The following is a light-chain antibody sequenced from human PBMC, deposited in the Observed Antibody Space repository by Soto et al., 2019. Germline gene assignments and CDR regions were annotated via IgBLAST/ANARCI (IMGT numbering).Light chain of an antibody. J-gene: IGKJ1*01. V-gene: IGKV1-39*01. CDR2: AAS. CDR3: QQSYSTPPT. Sequence: DIQMTQSPSSLSASVGDRVTITCRASQSISSYLNWYQQKPGKAPKLLIYAASSLQSGVPSRFSGSGSEADSTLTISSLQPEDFATYYCQQSYSTPPTFGQGTKVEIK. CDR1: QSISSY.